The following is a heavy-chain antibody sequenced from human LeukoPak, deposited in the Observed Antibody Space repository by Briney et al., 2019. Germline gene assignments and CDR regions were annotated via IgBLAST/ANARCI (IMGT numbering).Heavy chain of an antibody. CDR3: ARGGGCTNGVCYISYYYYYMDV. CDR2: INPNSGGT. V-gene: IGHV1-2*06. CDR1: GYTFTGYY. D-gene: IGHD2-8*01. Sequence: GASVKVSCKASGYTFTGYYMHWVRQAPGQGLEWMGRINPNSGGTNYAQKFQGRVTMTRDTSISTAYMELSRLRSDDTAVYYCARGGGCTNGVCYISYYYYYMDVWGKGTTVTVSS. J-gene: IGHJ6*03.